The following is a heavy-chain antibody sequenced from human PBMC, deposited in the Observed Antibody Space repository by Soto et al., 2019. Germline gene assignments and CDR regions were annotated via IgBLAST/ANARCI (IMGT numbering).Heavy chain of an antibody. CDR3: ARVEEEWLRLTYHYYYMDV. V-gene: IGHV1-18*01. J-gene: IGHJ6*03. D-gene: IGHD5-12*01. Sequence: QVQLVQSGAEVKKPGASVNVSCKASGYTFTNYGISWVRQAPGQGLEWIGWISTYNGNTNYAQKLKGRVTMTTETSTSTAYMELRSLISDDTAVYYCARVEEEWLRLTYHYYYMDVWGKGTTVTVSS. CDR2: ISTYNGNT. CDR1: GYTFTNYG.